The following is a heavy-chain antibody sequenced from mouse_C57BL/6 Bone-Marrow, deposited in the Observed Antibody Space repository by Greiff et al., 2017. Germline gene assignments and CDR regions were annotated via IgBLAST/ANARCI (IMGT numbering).Heavy chain of an antibody. CDR2: ISPGSGNN. CDR3: AREDSSGYPALFAY. J-gene: IGHJ3*01. Sequence: VQLQQSGAELVRPGASVKLSCTASGYTFTDYYINWVKQRPGQGLEWIARISPGSGNNYYNETFKGKATLTAEKASSTAYMQLSRLTSEDSAVYFCAREDSSGYPALFAYWGQGTLVTVSA. D-gene: IGHD3-2*02. V-gene: IGHV1-76*01. CDR1: GYTFTDYY.